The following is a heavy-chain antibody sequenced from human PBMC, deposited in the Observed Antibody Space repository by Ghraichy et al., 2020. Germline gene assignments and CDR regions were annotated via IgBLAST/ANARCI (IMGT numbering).Heavy chain of an antibody. CDR3: VRQVGHDSSNWFDP. D-gene: IGHD5-18*01. CDR2: ISRRSSPT. CDR1: GFTFSDYS. Sequence: GGSLRLSCTASGFTFSDYSMIWVRQAPGKGLEWVSSISRRSSPTYYADSVQGRFTISRDNAKNSVYLQMNSLRAEDTALYYCVRQVGHDSSNWFDPWGQGSLVTVSS. V-gene: IGHV3-21*01. J-gene: IGHJ5*02.